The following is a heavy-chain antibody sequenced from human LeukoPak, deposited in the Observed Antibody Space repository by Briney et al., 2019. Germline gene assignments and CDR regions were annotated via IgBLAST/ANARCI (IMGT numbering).Heavy chain of an antibody. V-gene: IGHV4-34*01. J-gene: IGHJ4*02. CDR2: INHSGST. CDR3: ARADWGRFDY. D-gene: IGHD7-27*01. Sequence: PSETLSLTCAVYGGSFSGYYWSWIRQPPGKGLEWIGEINHSGSTNYNPSLKSRVTISVDTSKHQFSLKLTSVTAADTAVYYCARADWGRFDYWGQGTLVTVSS. CDR1: GGSFSGYY.